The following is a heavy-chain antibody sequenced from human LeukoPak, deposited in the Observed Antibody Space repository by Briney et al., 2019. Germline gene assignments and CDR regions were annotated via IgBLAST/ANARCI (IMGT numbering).Heavy chain of an antibody. J-gene: IGHJ4*02. D-gene: IGHD6-19*01. Sequence: GGSLRLSCAASGFTFSSYSMNWVRQAPGKGLEWVSSISSSSSYIYYADSVKGRFTISRDNAKNSLYLQMNSLRAEDTAVYYCASSWSSGWYSDYWGQGTLVTVSS. CDR2: ISSSSSYI. V-gene: IGHV3-21*01. CDR1: GFTFSSYS. CDR3: ASSWSSGWYSDY.